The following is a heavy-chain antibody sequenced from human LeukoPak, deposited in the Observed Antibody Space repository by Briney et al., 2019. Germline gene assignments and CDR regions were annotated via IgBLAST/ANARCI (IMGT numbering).Heavy chain of an antibody. V-gene: IGHV3-43*01. D-gene: IGHD3-10*01. CDR2: ISWDGGST. CDR3: AKDSGGYLSSYYYGMDV. Sequence: PGGSLRLSCAASGFTFDDYTMHWARQAPGKGLEWVSLISWDGGSTYYADSVKGRFTISRDNSKNSLYLQMNSLRTEDTALYYCAKDSGGYLSSYYYGMDVWGQGTTVTVSS. CDR1: GFTFDDYT. J-gene: IGHJ6*02.